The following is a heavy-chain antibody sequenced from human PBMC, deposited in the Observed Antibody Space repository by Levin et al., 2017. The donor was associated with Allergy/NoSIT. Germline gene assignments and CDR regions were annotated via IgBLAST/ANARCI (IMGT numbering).Heavy chain of an antibody. D-gene: IGHD6-13*01. CDR2: ISSSGSTI. CDR3: EGPSSWSDNAFHI. J-gene: IGHJ3*02. V-gene: IGHV3-11*01. CDR1: AFSFSDHF. Sequence: GGSLRLSCAASAFSFSDHFMSWIRQAPGKGLEWVSYISSSGSTIYYADSVKGRFTVSRDNAKNSLYLQMNSLRAEDTAVYYCEGPSSWSDNAFHIWGQGTKVTVSS.